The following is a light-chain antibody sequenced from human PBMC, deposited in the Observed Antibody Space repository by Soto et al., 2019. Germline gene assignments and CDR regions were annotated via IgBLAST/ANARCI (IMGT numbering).Light chain of an antibody. CDR3: SSYTSSNSVV. Sequence: QSALTQPASVSGSPGQSIAISCTGSSSDIGIYKYVSWYQQHPGKVPKLIIYEVTNRPSGVSNRFSGSKSGNTASLSISGLQAEDEADYYCSSYTSSNSVVFGGGTKVTVL. CDR1: SSDIGIYKY. J-gene: IGLJ2*01. CDR2: EVT. V-gene: IGLV2-14*01.